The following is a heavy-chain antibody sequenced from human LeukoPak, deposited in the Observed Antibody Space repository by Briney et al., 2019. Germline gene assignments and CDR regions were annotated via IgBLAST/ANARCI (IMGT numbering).Heavy chain of an antibody. CDR1: GGSISSGSYY. CDR3: ARRAYDQGDY. Sequence: PSETLSLTCTVSGGSISSGSYYWSWIRQPAGTGLEWIGRIYTSGSTNYNPSLKSRVTISVDTSKNQFSLKLSSVTAADTAVYYCARRAYDQGDYWGQGTLVTVSS. D-gene: IGHD3-16*01. CDR2: IYTSGST. J-gene: IGHJ4*02. V-gene: IGHV4-61*02.